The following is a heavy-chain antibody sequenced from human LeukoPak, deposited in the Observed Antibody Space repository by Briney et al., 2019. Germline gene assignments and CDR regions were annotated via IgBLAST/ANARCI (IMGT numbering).Heavy chain of an antibody. D-gene: IGHD5-24*01. CDR2: IYHSGST. J-gene: IGHJ4*02. Sequence: SETLSLTCAVSGGSISSSNWWSWVRQPPGKGLEWIGEIYHSGSTNYNPSLKSRVTISVDTSKNQFSLKLSSVTAADTAVYYCARVEARWLQIDYWGQGTLVTVSS. V-gene: IGHV4-4*02. CDR1: GGSISSSNW. CDR3: ARVEARWLQIDY.